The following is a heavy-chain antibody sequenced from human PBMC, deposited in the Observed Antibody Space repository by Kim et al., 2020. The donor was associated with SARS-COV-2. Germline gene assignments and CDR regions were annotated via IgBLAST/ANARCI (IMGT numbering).Heavy chain of an antibody. CDR2: IYYSGST. J-gene: IGHJ6*02. D-gene: IGHD3-3*01. CDR1: GGSISSYY. Sequence: SETLSLTCTVSGGSISSYYWSWIRQPPGKGLEWIGYIYYSGSTNYNPSLKSRVTISVDTSKNQFSLKLSSVTAADTAVYYCARSLSRGEVTIFGVMPGGRYGMDVWGQGTTVTVSS. V-gene: IGHV4-59*01. CDR3: ARSLSRGEVTIFGVMPGGRYGMDV.